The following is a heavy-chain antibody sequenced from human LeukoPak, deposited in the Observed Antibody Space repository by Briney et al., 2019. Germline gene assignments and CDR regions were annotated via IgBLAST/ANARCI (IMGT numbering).Heavy chain of an antibody. J-gene: IGHJ1*01. CDR3: AVNDYGDLYFQH. CDR2: IHHSGRT. Sequence: SETLSLTCTVSGDSISSDYYWGWIRQPPGKGLEWFGSIHHSGRTYYNPSLQSRVTISVDTSKNQFSLKLSSVTAADTAVYYCAVNDYGDLYFQHWGQGTLVTVSS. D-gene: IGHD4-17*01. CDR1: GDSISSDYY. V-gene: IGHV4-38-2*02.